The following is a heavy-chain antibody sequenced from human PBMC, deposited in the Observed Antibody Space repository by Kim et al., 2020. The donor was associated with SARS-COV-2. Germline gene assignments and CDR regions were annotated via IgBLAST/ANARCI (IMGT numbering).Heavy chain of an antibody. CDR1: GGSISSYY. CDR2: IYYSGST. J-gene: IGHJ4*02. CDR3: AGGFDGYDFWSGYLATYCFDY. D-gene: IGHD3-3*01. V-gene: IGHV4-59*01. Sequence: SETLSLTCTVSGGSISSYYWSWIRQPPGKGLEWIGYIYYSGSTNYNPSSKSRVTISVDTSKNQFSLKLSSVTAADTAVYYCAGGFDGYDFWSGYLATYCFDYWGQGTLVTVSS.